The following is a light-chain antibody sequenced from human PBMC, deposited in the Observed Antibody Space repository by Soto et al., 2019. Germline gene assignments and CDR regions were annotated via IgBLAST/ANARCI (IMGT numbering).Light chain of an antibody. CDR1: QTISSW. CDR3: QQYNSYSYA. J-gene: IGKJ1*01. CDR2: KAS. Sequence: DIQMTQAPSTLSGSVGDRVTITCRASQTISSWLAWYQQKPGKAPKLLIYKASTLKSGVPSRFSGSGSGTEFTLTISSLQPDDFTTYYCQQYNSYSYAFGQGTKVELK. V-gene: IGKV1-5*03.